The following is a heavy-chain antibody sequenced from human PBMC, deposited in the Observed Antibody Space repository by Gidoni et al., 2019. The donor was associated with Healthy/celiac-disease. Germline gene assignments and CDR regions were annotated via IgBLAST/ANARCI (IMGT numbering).Heavy chain of an antibody. J-gene: IGHJ2*01. CDR2: IKQDGSEK. Sequence: EVQLVESGGGLVQPGGSLSLSCAASGFTFSSYWMSWVRQAPGKGLEWGANIKQDGSEKYYVDSVKGRFTISRDNAKNSLYLQMNSLRAEDTAVYYCARREGSSGWYDWYFDLWGRGTLVTVSS. CDR1: GFTFSSYW. V-gene: IGHV3-7*01. D-gene: IGHD6-19*01. CDR3: ARREGSSGWYDWYFDL.